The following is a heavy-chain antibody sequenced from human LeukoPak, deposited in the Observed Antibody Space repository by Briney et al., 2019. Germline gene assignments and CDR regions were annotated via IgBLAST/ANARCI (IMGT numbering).Heavy chain of an antibody. CDR2: IIPIFGIA. V-gene: IGHV1-69*04. J-gene: IGHJ6*01. Sequence: SVKVSCKASGGTFSSYAISWVRQAPGQGLEWMGRIIPIFGIANYAQKFQCRVTITADKSTSTAYMELSSLRSEDTAVYYCERVPGRDGYKISPVYYYYGMDVWGQGTTVTVSS. D-gene: IGHD5-24*01. CDR1: GGTFSSYA. CDR3: ERVPGRDGYKISPVYYYYGMDV.